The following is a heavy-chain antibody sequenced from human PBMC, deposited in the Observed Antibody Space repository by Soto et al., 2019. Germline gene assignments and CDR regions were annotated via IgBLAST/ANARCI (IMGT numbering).Heavy chain of an antibody. V-gene: IGHV1-8*01. J-gene: IGHJ4*02. CDR3: ARGNRYCYGDSCYYYFDY. CDR2: MNPNSGNI. CDR1: GYTFTSYD. D-gene: IGHD2-15*01. Sequence: GASVKVSCKASGYTFTSYDINWARQATGEGLEWMGWMNPNSGNIGYAQKLQGRVTMTRDTSISTAYMELSSLRSEDTAVYYCARGNRYCYGDSCYYYFDYWGKGTLVTVST.